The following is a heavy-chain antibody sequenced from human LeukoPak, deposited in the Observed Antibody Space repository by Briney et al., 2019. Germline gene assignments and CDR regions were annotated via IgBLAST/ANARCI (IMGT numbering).Heavy chain of an antibody. CDR3: ARDDPGYSSGWYNLDY. CDR1: GGSFSGYY. J-gene: IGHJ4*02. Sequence: SETLSLTCAVYGGSFSGYYWSWIRQPPGKGLEWIGSIYHGGSTYYNPSLKSRFTISVDTSKNQFSLKLSSVTAADTAVYYCARDDPGYSSGWYNLDYWGQGTLVTVSS. V-gene: IGHV4-34*01. CDR2: IYHGGST. D-gene: IGHD6-19*01.